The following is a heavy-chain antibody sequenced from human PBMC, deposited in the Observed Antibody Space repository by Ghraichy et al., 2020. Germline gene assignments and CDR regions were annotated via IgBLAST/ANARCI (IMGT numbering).Heavy chain of an antibody. CDR3: AREGHMITGSGGYYYYYGMDV. CDR2: ISAYNGNT. D-gene: IGHD1-20*01. CDR1: GYTFTSYG. V-gene: IGHV1-18*01. Sequence: ASVKVSCKASGYTFTSYGISWVRQAPGQGLEWMGWISAYNGNTNYAQKLQGRVTMTTDTSTSTAYMELRSLRSDDTAVYYCAREGHMITGSGGYYYYYGMDVWGQGTTVTVSS. J-gene: IGHJ6*02.